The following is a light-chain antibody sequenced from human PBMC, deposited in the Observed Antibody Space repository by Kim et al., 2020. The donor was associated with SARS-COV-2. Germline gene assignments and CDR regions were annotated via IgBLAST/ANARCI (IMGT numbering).Light chain of an antibody. CDR2: GAA. CDR1: KNVIGNY. V-gene: IGKV3-20*01. Sequence: GEGRAPSYRRRKNVIGNYLAWYQQKPGQAPRLLIYGAATRPTGVPDRFSGSGSGTDFTLTISSLEPEDTAMYYCQKYNSPPRTFGQGTKVDIK. J-gene: IGKJ1*01. CDR3: QKYNSPPRT.